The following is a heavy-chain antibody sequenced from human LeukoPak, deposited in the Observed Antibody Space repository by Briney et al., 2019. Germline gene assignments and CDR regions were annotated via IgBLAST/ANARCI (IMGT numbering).Heavy chain of an antibody. CDR3: ARRTTTQNGWYFWPPRGGGYFDY. CDR2: IYYTGST. Sequence: PSETLSLTCTVSGGSITSSSYYWGWIRQPPGKGLEWIGSIYYTGSTFYNPSLKSRVTISVDTSKNQFSMKLSSVTAADTAVYFCARRTTTQNGWYFWPPRGGGYFDYWGQGTLVTVSS. V-gene: IGHV4-39*01. CDR1: GGSITSSSYY. D-gene: IGHD6-19*01. J-gene: IGHJ4*02.